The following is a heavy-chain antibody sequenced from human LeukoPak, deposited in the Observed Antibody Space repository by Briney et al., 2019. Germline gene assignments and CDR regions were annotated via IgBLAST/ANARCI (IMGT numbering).Heavy chain of an antibody. CDR1: GFIFSSYA. CDR3: AKEGGYSGYQWVWFDP. J-gene: IGHJ5*02. CDR2: ISGSGGTI. Sequence: AGGSLRLSCVGSGFIFSSYAMSWVRQAPGKGLEWVSVISGSGGTIYYADSVKGRFSISRDNFKNMLHLQMNSLRAEDTAVYYCAKEGGYSGYQWVWFDPWGQGTLVTVSS. V-gene: IGHV3-23*01. D-gene: IGHD5-12*01.